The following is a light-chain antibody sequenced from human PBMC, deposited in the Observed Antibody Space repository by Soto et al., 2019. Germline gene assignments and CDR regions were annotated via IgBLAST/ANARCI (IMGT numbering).Light chain of an antibody. CDR1: QGIGHD. CDR3: QHYNSYSEA. Sequence: DIQMTQSKSSLSASVGDRVTITCRASQGIGHDLGWYQQKPGKAPKRLIYSASSLQSGVPSRFSGSGSGTEFTLTISSLQPDDFATYYCQHYNSYSEAFGQGTKVDIK. V-gene: IGKV1-17*01. CDR2: SAS. J-gene: IGKJ1*01.